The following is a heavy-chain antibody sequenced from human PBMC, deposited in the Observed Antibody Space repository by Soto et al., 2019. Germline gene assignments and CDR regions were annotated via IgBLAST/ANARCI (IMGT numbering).Heavy chain of an antibody. CDR1: GYSFTSYW. D-gene: IGHD6-13*01. V-gene: IGHV5-10-1*01. CDR2: IDPSDSYT. J-gene: IGHJ6*02. CDR3: ARRGATAAAGSGPGYYYYGMDV. Sequence: GESLKISCKGSGYSFTSYWISWVRQMPGKGLEWMGRIDPSDSYTNYSPSFQGHVTISADKSISTAYLQWSSLKASDTAMYYCARRGATAAAGSGPGYYYYGMDVWGQGTTVTVSS.